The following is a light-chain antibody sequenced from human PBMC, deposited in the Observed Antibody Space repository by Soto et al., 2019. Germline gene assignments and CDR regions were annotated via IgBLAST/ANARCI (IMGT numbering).Light chain of an antibody. CDR3: QEHGNWPRRT. CDR1: ESLYTY. CDR2: DTS. V-gene: IGKV3-11*01. J-gene: IGKJ3*01. Sequence: EIVLTQSPATLSLSPGERATLSCRASESLYTYLAWFQQKPGQAPRLLIFDTSRRATGVPARFSGSGAGTDYTLTISSLEPEDFAGYYCQEHGNWPRRTFGPGTKVEI.